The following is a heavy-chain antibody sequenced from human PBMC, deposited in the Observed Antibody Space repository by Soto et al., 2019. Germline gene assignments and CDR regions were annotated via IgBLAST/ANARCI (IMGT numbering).Heavy chain of an antibody. CDR3: AKDAPYIAAAGTVGVYYYYGMDV. CDR1: GFTFSSYA. D-gene: IGHD6-13*01. J-gene: IGHJ6*02. V-gene: IGHV3-23*01. CDR2: ISGSGGST. Sequence: GGSLRLSCAASGFTFSSYAMSWVRQAPGKGLEWVSAISGSGGSTYYADSVKGRFTISRDNSKNTLYLQMNSLRAEDTAVYYCAKDAPYIAAAGTVGVYYYYGMDVRGQGTTVTVSS.